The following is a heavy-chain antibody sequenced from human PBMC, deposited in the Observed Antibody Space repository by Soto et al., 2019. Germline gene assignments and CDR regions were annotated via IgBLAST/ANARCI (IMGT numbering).Heavy chain of an antibody. CDR1: GFTFSRYA. CDR2: IRDSGGST. CDR3: AKRGPAGSYSTGYWFDY. D-gene: IGHD3-10*01. Sequence: EVQLLESGGGLVQPGGSLRLSCAASGFTFSRYAMSWVRQAPGKGLEWVSVIRDSGGSTYYADSVKGRFTISRDNSKNTLYLQMNSLRAEDTAVYYCAKRGPAGSYSTGYWFDYWGQGTLVTVSS. V-gene: IGHV3-23*01. J-gene: IGHJ4*02.